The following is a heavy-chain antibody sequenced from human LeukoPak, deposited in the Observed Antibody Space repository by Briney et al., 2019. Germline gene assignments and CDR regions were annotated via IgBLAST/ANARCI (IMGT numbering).Heavy chain of an antibody. Sequence: GGSLRLSCAASGFTFSSYGMHWVRQAPGKGLEWVAFIRYDGSNKYYADSVKGRLTISRDNSKNTLYLQMNSLRAEDTAVYYCASLQYYYDSSGYYQGGFDFDYWGQGTLVTVSS. V-gene: IGHV3-30*02. CDR2: IRYDGSNK. J-gene: IGHJ4*02. CDR1: GFTFSSYG. CDR3: ASLQYYYDSSGYYQGGFDFDY. D-gene: IGHD3-22*01.